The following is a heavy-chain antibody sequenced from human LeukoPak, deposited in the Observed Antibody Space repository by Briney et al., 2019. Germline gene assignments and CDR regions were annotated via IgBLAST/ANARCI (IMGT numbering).Heavy chain of an antibody. CDR2: INHSGST. J-gene: IGHJ4*02. CDR3: ARWKDSSVYYYFDY. V-gene: IGHV4-34*01. Sequence: SETLSLTCAVYGGSFSGYYWSWIRQPPGKGLEWIGEINHSGSTNYNPSLKSRVTISVDTSKNQFSLKLTSVTAADTAVYYCARWKDSSVYYYFDYWGQGTLVTVSS. D-gene: IGHD3-22*01. CDR1: GGSFSGYY.